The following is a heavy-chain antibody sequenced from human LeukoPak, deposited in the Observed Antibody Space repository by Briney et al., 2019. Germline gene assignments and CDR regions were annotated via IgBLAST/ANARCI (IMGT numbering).Heavy chain of an antibody. CDR2: ITSSGTHI. CDR3: ARDPYSGNYGNDYYYYMDV. CDR1: GFTFSSYW. V-gene: IGHV3-21*06. J-gene: IGHJ6*03. D-gene: IGHD1-26*01. Sequence: PGGSLRLSCAASGFTFSSYWMNWVRQAPGKAMEWVSSITSSGTHIFYADSVRGRFTISRDNAKNSLYLQMDSLGPDDTAVYYCARDPYSGNYGNDYYYYMDVWGKGTTVTISS.